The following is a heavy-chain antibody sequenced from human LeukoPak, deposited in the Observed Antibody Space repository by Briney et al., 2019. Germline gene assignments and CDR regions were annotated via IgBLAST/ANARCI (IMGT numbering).Heavy chain of an antibody. CDR1: GGSLSSGDYY. J-gene: IGHJ5*02. D-gene: IGHD3-22*01. CDR2: IYTSGST. CDR3: AREYPAMIGRDWFDP. Sequence: SETLSLTRTVSGGSLSSGDYYWSWIRQPAGKGLEWIGRIYTSGSTNYNPSLKSRITISVDTSKNQFSLKLSSVTAADTAVYYCAREYPAMIGRDWFDPWGQGTLVTVSS. V-gene: IGHV4-61*02.